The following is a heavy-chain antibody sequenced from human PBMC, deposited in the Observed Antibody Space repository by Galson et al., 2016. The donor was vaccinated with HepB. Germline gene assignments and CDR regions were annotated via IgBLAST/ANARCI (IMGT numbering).Heavy chain of an antibody. J-gene: IGHJ6*02. CDR3: ARVRSGYSGYANPYYYGMDV. V-gene: IGHV6-1*01. D-gene: IGHD5-12*01. Sequence: CAISGDSVSSNSPTWNWIRQSPSRGLEWLGRTYYRSKWYNDYALSVKSRITINPDTSKNQFSLQLNSVTPEDTAVYYCARVRSGYSGYANPYYYGMDVWSQGTTVTVSS. CDR2: TYYRSKWYN. CDR1: GDSVSSNSPT.